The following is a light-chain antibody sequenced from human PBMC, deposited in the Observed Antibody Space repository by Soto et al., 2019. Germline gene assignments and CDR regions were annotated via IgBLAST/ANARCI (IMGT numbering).Light chain of an antibody. CDR3: SSYASSITYV. CDR1: SSDVGDYNY. J-gene: IGLJ1*01. CDR2: EVG. Sequence: QSALTQPASVSGSPGQSITISCTGTSSDVGDYNYVSWYQQHPGKAPKLMIYEVGNRPSGVSSRFSGSKSGNTASLTISGLQAEDEADYYCSSYASSITYVFGTGTKGTVL. V-gene: IGLV2-14*01.